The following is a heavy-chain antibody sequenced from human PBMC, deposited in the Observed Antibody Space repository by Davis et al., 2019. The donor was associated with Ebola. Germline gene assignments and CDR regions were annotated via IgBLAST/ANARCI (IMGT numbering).Heavy chain of an antibody. Sequence: GESLKISCAASGFTFSSYAMSWVRQAPGKGLEWVSAISGSGGSTYYADSVKGRFTISRDNAKNSLYLQMNSLRAEDTAVYYCARVSEYYGMDVWGQGTTVTVSS. D-gene: IGHD4-23*01. CDR3: ARVSEYYGMDV. V-gene: IGHV3-23*01. CDR1: GFTFSSYA. CDR2: ISGSGGST. J-gene: IGHJ6*02.